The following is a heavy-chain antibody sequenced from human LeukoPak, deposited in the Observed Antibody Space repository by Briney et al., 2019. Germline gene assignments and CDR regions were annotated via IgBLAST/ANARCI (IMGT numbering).Heavy chain of an antibody. V-gene: IGHV3-30-3*01. Sequence: GGSLRLSCAVSGFIFSSYAMHWVRQAPGKGLEWVAVISYDGSNKYYADSVKGRFIISRDNSKNTLYLQMNSLRAEDTAVYYCAREVYYDSSGYLDYWGQGTLVTVSS. D-gene: IGHD3-22*01. CDR3: AREVYYDSSGYLDY. CDR1: GFIFSSYA. CDR2: ISYDGSNK. J-gene: IGHJ4*02.